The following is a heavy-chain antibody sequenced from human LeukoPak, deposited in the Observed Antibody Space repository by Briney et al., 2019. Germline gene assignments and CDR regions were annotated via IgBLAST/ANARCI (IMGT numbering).Heavy chain of an antibody. J-gene: IGHJ4*02. CDR2: IYSGGST. V-gene: IGHV3-66*02. Sequence: GGSLRLSCAASGFTVSSNYMSWVRQAPGKGLEWVSVIYSGGSTYYADSVKGRFAISRDNSKNTLFLQMSALRADDTAVYYCARAKRGLTDYWGQGTLVTVSS. D-gene: IGHD2-8*01. CDR1: GFTVSSNY. CDR3: ARAKRGLTDY.